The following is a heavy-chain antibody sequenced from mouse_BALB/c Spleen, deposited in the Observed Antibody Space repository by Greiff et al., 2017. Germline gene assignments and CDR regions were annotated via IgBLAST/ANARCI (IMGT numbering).Heavy chain of an antibody. CDR3: ARDNDANPRYFDV. CDR2: IRNKANGYTT. D-gene: IGHD2-3*01. CDR1: GFTFTDYY. Sequence: EVKVVESGGGLVQPGGSLRLSCATSGFTFTDYYMSWVRQPPGKALEWLGFIRNKANGYTTEYSASVKGRFTISRDNSQSILYLQMNTLRAEDSATYYCARDNDANPRYFDVWGAGTTVTVSS. V-gene: IGHV7-3*02. J-gene: IGHJ1*01.